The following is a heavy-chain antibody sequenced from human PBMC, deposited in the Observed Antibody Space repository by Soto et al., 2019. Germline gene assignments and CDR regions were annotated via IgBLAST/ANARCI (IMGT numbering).Heavy chain of an antibody. Sequence: QVQLVESGGGVVQPGSSLRVSCAASGFTFSSNTMHWVRQAPGKGLEWVAVISKDGSNKFYADSVKGRFTISRDNSKNTLFLQMNSLRPEDTAVYYCAKAGGWQFDQWGQGTLVTVSS. CDR3: AKAGGWQFDQ. CDR1: GFTFSSNT. D-gene: IGHD6-19*01. CDR2: ISKDGSNK. J-gene: IGHJ4*02. V-gene: IGHV3-30-3*01.